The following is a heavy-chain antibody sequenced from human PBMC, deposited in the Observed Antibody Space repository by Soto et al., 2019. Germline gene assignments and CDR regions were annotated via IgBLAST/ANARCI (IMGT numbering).Heavy chain of an antibody. J-gene: IGHJ6*02. D-gene: IGHD3-3*01. Sequence: GGSLRLSCTASGFTFGDYAMSWVRQAPGKGLEWVGFIRSKAYGGTTEYAASVKGRFTISRDDSKSIAYLQMNSLKTEDTAVYYCTRDRGPYYDFWSGPEPRYYYYGMDVWGQGTTVTVSS. CDR2: IRSKAYGGTT. CDR3: TRDRGPYYDFWSGPEPRYYYYGMDV. CDR1: GFTFGDYA. V-gene: IGHV3-49*04.